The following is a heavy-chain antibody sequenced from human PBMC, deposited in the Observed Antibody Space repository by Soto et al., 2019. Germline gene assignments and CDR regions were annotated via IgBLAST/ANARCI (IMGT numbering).Heavy chain of an antibody. CDR2: IIPILGIA. V-gene: IGHV1-69*08. CDR3: ARDRSPRHGMDV. CDR1: GGTFSSYT. J-gene: IGHJ6*01. Sequence: QVKLVQSGAEVKKPGSSVKVSCRASGGTFSSYTISWVRQAPGPGLEWMGRIIPILGIANYAQKFQGRGKITAVRSTCTAYMELSRVRCEDTAVYYCARDRSPRHGMDVWGQGTTVTFAS.